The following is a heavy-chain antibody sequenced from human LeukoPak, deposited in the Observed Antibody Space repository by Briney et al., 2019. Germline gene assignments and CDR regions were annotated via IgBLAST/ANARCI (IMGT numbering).Heavy chain of an antibody. Sequence: GGSLRLSCVTSGFSFTHNYMSWVRQAPGKGLEWVSVLYSGGTTSYADSVKGRFTISRDSFNDTLCLQMNNLRAEDTALYYCAKATTVTYTTPFDFWGQGILVIVSS. D-gene: IGHD4-17*01. CDR3: AKATTVTYTTPFDF. CDR1: GFSFTHNY. CDR2: LYSGGTT. V-gene: IGHV3-66*01. J-gene: IGHJ4*02.